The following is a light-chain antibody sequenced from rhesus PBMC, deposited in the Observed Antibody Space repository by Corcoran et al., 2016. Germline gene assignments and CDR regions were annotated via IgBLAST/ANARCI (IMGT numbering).Light chain of an antibody. CDR3: QYSYGPPFT. V-gene: IGKV1-74*01. CDR2: AES. CDR1: ENVNNY. Sequence: DIQMTQSPSSLSASVGDRVTITCRASENVNNYLHWYQQKPGKAPKLLIYAESTLQSGVTSRFSGSGSGTDYTFTISSLQPEDVATYYCQYSYGPPFTFGPVTKLDIK. J-gene: IGKJ3*01.